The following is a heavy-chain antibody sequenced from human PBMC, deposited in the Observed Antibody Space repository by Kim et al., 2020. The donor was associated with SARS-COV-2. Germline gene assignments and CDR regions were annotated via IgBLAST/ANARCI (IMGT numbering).Heavy chain of an antibody. CDR2: IKEDGSDE. V-gene: IGHV3-7*05. D-gene: IGHD3-10*01. Sequence: GGSLRLSCAASGFTFSSNWMSWVRRAPGKGLEWLADIKEDGSDEYYVEFVKGRFTISRDNAKNSLFLQMDDLRAEDTAVYYCARARPGLYHDYWGQGTLV. CDR1: GFTFSSNW. J-gene: IGHJ4*02. CDR3: ARARPGLYHDY.